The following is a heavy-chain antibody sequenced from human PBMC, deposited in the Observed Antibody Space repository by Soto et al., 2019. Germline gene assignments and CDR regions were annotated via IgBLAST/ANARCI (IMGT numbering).Heavy chain of an antibody. Sequence: GGSLRLSCTASGFTFGDYAMSWVRQAPGKGLEWVGFIRSKAYGGTTEYAASVKGRFTISRDDSKSIAYLQMNSLKTEDTAVYYCTRDVDGSGSYSEYYYYGMDGWGQGTTVTVSS. CDR2: IRSKAYGGTT. V-gene: IGHV3-49*04. CDR1: GFTFGDYA. J-gene: IGHJ6*02. D-gene: IGHD3-10*01. CDR3: TRDVDGSGSYSEYYYYGMDG.